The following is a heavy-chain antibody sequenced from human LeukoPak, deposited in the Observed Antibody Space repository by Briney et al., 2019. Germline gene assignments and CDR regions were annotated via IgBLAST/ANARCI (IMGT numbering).Heavy chain of an antibody. Sequence: ASVKVSCKISGYTLSEFSIHWVRQAPGEGLEWMGTFDPADGETISAQKFQGRVIMTEDTSTDTVYMEMSSLRSEDTAVYYCATDFPPTQSYHGSGSTNFNYWGQGTLVTVSS. CDR1: GYTLSEFS. CDR3: ATDFPPTQSYHGSGSTNFNY. D-gene: IGHD3-10*01. CDR2: FDPADGET. J-gene: IGHJ4*02. V-gene: IGHV1-24*01.